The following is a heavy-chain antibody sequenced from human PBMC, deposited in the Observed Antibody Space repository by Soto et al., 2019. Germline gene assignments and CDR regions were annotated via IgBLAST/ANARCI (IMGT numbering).Heavy chain of an antibody. Sequence: QVQLQESGPGLVKPSQTLSLTCTISGGSISSGGYYWSWIRQHPGKGLEWIGYIYYSGSTYYNPSLKSRVTISVDTSKNQSSLKLSSVTAADTAVYYCARDRTATMSNWFDPWGQGTLVTVSS. CDR1: GGSISSGGYY. D-gene: IGHD5-12*01. CDR2: IYYSGST. CDR3: ARDRTATMSNWFDP. V-gene: IGHV4-31*03. J-gene: IGHJ5*02.